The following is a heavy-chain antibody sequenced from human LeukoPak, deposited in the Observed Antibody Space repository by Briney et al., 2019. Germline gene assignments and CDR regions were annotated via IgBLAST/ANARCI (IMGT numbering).Heavy chain of an antibody. CDR2: ISAGSTYI. J-gene: IGHJ4*02. Sequence: GGSLRLSCAASGFTFNNYSMNWVRQAPGKGLEWVSTISAGSTYIHYADSVKGRFTISRDNARNSLFMQINSLRAEDTAVYYCVRGGATRLEFDYWGQGTLVTVSS. D-gene: IGHD4/OR15-4a*01. V-gene: IGHV3-21*01. CDR3: VRGGATRLEFDY. CDR1: GFTFNNYS.